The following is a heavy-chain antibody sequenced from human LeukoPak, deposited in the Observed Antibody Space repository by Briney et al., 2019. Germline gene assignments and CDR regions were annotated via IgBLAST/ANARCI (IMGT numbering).Heavy chain of an antibody. CDR3: ARVLKRITMVRGATPKEDYYYYYMDV. Sequence: ASVKVSCKASVYTFTSYDINWVRQATGQGLEWMGWMNPNSGNTGYAQKFQGRVTMTRNTSISTAYMELSSLRSEDTAVYYCARVLKRITMVRGATPKEDYYYYYMDVWGKGTTVTISS. J-gene: IGHJ6*03. V-gene: IGHV1-8*01. CDR2: MNPNSGNT. CDR1: VYTFTSYD. D-gene: IGHD3-10*01.